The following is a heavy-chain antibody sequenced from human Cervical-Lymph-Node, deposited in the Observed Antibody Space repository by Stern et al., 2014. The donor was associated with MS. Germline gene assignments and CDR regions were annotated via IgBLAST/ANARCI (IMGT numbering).Heavy chain of an antibody. Sequence: EVQLVQSGAEVKKPGESLKISCKGSGDSFSNYWIGWVRQMAGKGLEWMGIIFPGDSNTRYSPSFQGQVPISADTSISTAYLQWSSLKASDTAVYYCARRYADYFDYWGQGSLVTVSS. CDR2: IFPGDSNT. D-gene: IGHD3-16*01. CDR1: GDSFSNYW. CDR3: ARRYADYFDY. V-gene: IGHV5-51*01. J-gene: IGHJ4*02.